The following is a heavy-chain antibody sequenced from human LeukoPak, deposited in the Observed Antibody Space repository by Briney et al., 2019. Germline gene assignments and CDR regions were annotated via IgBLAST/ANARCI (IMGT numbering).Heavy chain of an antibody. CDR2: ISGSGEST. CDR1: GFTFSSFA. CDR3: AKDAIGQYRPYYFDC. D-gene: IGHD3-16*02. Sequence: QSGGSLRLSCAASGFTFSSFAMSSVRQAPGKGLEWVSSISGSGESTYYADYVKGRFTVSRDNSKNTLNLQLNSLRAEDTAVYYCAKDAIGQYRPYYFDCWGQGTLVTVSS. V-gene: IGHV3-23*01. J-gene: IGHJ4*02.